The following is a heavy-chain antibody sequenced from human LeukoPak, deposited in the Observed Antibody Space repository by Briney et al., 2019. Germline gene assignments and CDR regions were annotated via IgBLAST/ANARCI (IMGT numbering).Heavy chain of an antibody. CDR2: IGGTNGAI. D-gene: IGHD3-10*01. CDR3: TRDRSYSDFDY. V-gene: IGHV3-21*01. CDR1: GFRFSDHT. J-gene: IGHJ4*02. Sequence: PGGSLRLSCAASGFRFSDHTMNWVRQAPGKGLEWVSSIGGTNGAIFYADSVKGRFTISRDNVENSLSLQMNSLRAEDTAVYYCTRDRSYSDFDYWGQGTLVTVSS.